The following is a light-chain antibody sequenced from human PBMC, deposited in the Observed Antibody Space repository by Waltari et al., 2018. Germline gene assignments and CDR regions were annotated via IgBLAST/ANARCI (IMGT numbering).Light chain of an antibody. CDR3: SSYTSSSTMV. J-gene: IGLJ2*01. V-gene: IGLV2-14*01. Sequence: QSALTQPASVSGSPGQSITISCTGTSSDVGGYNYVSWYQQHPGKAPKLMIYDVSNRPDGGSNRCSGSKSGNTASLTISGLQAEDEADYYCSSYTSSSTMVFGGGTKLTVL. CDR1: SSDVGGYNY. CDR2: DVS.